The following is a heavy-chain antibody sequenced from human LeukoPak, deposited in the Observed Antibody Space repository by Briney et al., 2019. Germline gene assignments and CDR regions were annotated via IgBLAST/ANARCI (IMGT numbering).Heavy chain of an antibody. CDR1: GFTFSSYN. Sequence: PGGSLRLSCAASGFTFSSYNMNWVRQAPGKGPEWVAYIGNRGFTIYYADSVKGRFTISRDNAKNSLYLQMNSLRAEDTAVYYCARTTVVGGAFDIWGQGTMVTVSS. CDR3: ARTTVVGGAFDI. CDR2: IGNRGFTI. D-gene: IGHD4-23*01. J-gene: IGHJ3*02. V-gene: IGHV3-48*01.